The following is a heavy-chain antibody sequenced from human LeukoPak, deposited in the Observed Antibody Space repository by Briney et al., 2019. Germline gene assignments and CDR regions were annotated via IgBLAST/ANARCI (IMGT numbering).Heavy chain of an antibody. CDR2: IYYSGST. D-gene: IGHD3-22*01. J-gene: IGHJ4*02. CDR1: GGSISSYY. Sequence: SETLSLTCTVSGGSISSYYWSWIRQPPGKGLEWIGYIYYSGSTNYNPSLKSRVTISVDTSKNQFSLKLSSVTAADTAVYYCARAAGDSSGYYPEGWGQGTLVTVSS. CDR3: ARAAGDSSGYYPEG. V-gene: IGHV4-59*01.